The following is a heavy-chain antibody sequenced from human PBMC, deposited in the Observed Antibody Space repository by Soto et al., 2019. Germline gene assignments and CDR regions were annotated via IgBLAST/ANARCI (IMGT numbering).Heavy chain of an antibody. CDR3: VRGNNYFDP. CDR2: INAGNGNT. Sequence: QVPLVQSGAEVQKPGASVKVSCKASGYIFTSYVIHWVRQAPGQRLEWMGWINAGNGNTKYSQKFQGRVTITSDTSASTAYMELSSLRSEDTAVYYCVRGNNYFDPWGQGILVIVSS. J-gene: IGHJ5*02. CDR1: GYIFTSYV. V-gene: IGHV1-3*01.